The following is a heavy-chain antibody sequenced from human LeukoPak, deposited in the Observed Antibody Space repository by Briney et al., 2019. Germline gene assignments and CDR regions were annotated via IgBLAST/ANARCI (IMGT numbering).Heavy chain of an antibody. CDR2: IYYSGST. V-gene: IGHV4-39*01. D-gene: IGHD5-18*01. CDR1: GGSISSSSYY. CDR3: ARWGYGYVFDY. J-gene: IGHJ4*02. Sequence: SETLSLTCTVSGGSISSSSYYWGWIRQPPGKGLEWIGSIYYSGSTYYNPSLKSRVTISVDTSKNQFSLKLSSVTAADTAVYYCARWGYGYVFDYWGQGTLVTVSS.